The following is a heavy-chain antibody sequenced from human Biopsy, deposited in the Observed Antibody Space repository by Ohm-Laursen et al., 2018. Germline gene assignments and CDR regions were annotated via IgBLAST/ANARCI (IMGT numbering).Heavy chain of an antibody. D-gene: IGHD4-23*01. V-gene: IGHV4-31*01. CDR1: GGSVSSGGFY. J-gene: IGHJ2*01. Sequence: TLSLTCPVSGGSVSSGGFYWSWIRQHPGKGLEWIGYIYYSGTTYYNPSLKSLVTISVDTSKSQFSLKLNSVTAADTAVYYCARRPYGGTRYWYFDLWGRGTLVTVSS. CDR3: ARRPYGGTRYWYFDL. CDR2: IYYSGTT.